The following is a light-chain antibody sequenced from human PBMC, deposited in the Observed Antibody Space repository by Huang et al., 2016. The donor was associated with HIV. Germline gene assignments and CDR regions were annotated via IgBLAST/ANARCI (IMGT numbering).Light chain of an antibody. V-gene: IGKV3-15*01. J-gene: IGKJ5*01. CDR1: QSVSSN. CDR3: QQYNNWPPLIT. CDR2: GAS. Sequence: EIVMTQSPATLSVSPGERATLSCRASQSVSSNLAWYQQKPGQAPRLLNYGASTRATGIPARFSGSGSVTEFTLTISSLQSEDFAVYYCQQYNNWPPLITFGQGTRLEIK.